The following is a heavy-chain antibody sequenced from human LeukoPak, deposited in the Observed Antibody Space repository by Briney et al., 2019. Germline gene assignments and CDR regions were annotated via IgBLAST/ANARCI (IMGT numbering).Heavy chain of an antibody. CDR1: GFTFSSYE. V-gene: IGHV3-48*03. D-gene: IGHD1-14*01. CDR3: ARDLLTPGAFDI. CDR2: ISSSGGTI. J-gene: IGHJ3*02. Sequence: GGSLRLSCAASGFTFSSYEMNWVRQAPGKGLEWVSYISSSGGTIYYADSVKGRFTISRDNAKNPLYLQMNSLRAEDTAVYYCARDLLTPGAFDIWDQGTMVTVSS.